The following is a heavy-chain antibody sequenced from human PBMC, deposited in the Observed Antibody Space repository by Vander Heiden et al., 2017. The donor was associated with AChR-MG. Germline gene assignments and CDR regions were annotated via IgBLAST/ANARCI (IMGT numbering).Heavy chain of an antibody. D-gene: IGHD2-21*02. J-gene: IGHJ4*02. CDR3: AILAYCGGDCSYDY. CDR2: INPNSGGT. CDR1: GYTFTGYY. Sequence: QVQLVQSGAEVKKPGASVKVSCKASGYTFTGYYMHWVRQAPGQGLEGMGWINPNSGGTNYAQKVQGRVTMTRDTSISTAYMELSRMRSDDTAVYYCAILAYCGGDCSYDYWGQGTLVTVSS. V-gene: IGHV1-2*02.